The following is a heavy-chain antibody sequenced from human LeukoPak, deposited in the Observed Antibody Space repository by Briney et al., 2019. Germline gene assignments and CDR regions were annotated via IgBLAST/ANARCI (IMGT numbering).Heavy chain of an antibody. CDR3: AKDSSPWDPMAS. CDR2: ISGSGGST. CDR1: GFTFSSYA. J-gene: IGHJ4*02. V-gene: IGHV3-23*01. Sequence: PAGSLRLSCAASGFTFSSYAMSWVRQAPGKGLESVSAISGSGGSTYYADSVKGRFTISRDNSKNTLYLQMNSLRAEDTAVYYCAKDSSPWDPMASWGQGTLVTVSS. D-gene: IGHD3-10*01.